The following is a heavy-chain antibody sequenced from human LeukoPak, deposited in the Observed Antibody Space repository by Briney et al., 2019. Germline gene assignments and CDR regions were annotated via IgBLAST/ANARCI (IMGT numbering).Heavy chain of an antibody. Sequence: SETLSLTCAVYGGSFSGYYWSWIRQPPGKGLEWIGEINHSGSTNYNPSLKSRVTISVDTSKNQFSLKLSSVTAADTAVYYCARDRGGYVPHWGQGTLVTVSS. J-gene: IGHJ4*02. D-gene: IGHD5-12*01. CDR2: INHSGST. CDR1: GGSFSGYY. V-gene: IGHV4-34*01. CDR3: ARDRGGYVPH.